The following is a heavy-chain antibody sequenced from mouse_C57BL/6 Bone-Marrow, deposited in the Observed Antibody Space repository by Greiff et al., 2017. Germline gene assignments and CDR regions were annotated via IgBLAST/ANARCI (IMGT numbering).Heavy chain of an antibody. CDR2: INPNYGTT. D-gene: IGHD1-1*01. Sequence: VQLQQSGPELVKPGASVKISCKASGYSFTDYNMNWVKQSNGKSLEWIGVINPNYGTTSYNQKFKGKATLTVDQSSSTAYMQLNSLTSEDSAVYYCAHLFITTVVATVDYWGQGTSVTVSS. V-gene: IGHV1-39*01. CDR1: GYSFTDYN. CDR3: AHLFITTVVATVDY. J-gene: IGHJ4*01.